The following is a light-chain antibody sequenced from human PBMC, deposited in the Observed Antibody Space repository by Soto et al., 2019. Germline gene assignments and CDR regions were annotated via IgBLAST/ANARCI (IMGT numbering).Light chain of an antibody. CDR2: DSN. CDR3: GTWDNSLSAGV. J-gene: IGLJ2*01. V-gene: IGLV1-51*01. Sequence: QSVLTQPPSLSAAPGQKVTISCSGRSSNIGNNDVSWYQQLPGTAPKLIIYDSNKRPSGIPDRFSGSKSGTSATLGITGLQTGDEADYYCGTWDNSLSAGVFGGGTKVTVL. CDR1: SSNIGNND.